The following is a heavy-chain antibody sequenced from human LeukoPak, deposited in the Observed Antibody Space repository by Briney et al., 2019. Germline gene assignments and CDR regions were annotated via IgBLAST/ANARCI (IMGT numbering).Heavy chain of an antibody. V-gene: IGHV4-38-2*02. CDR1: GYSISSGYY. CDR3: ARSLMYYDILTGYSPQNFDY. J-gene: IGHJ4*02. Sequence: SETLSLTCNVSGYSISSGYYWGWIRQPPGKGLEWIGSIYHSGSTNYNPSLKSRVTISVDTSKNQFSLRLSSVTAADTAVYYCARSLMYYDILTGYSPQNFDYWGQGTLVTVSS. D-gene: IGHD3-9*01. CDR2: IYHSGST.